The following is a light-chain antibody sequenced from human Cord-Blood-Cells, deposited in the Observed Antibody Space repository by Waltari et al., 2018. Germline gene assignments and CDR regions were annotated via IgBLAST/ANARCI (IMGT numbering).Light chain of an antibody. Sequence: QSALTQPAPVSGSPGQSITISCTGTSSDVGGYKYVSWYQQHPGKAPKLMIYDVSNRPSGVSNRFSGSKSGNTASLTISGLQAEDEADYYCSSYTSSSTWVFGGGTKLTVL. CDR3: SSYTSSSTWV. CDR1: SSDVGGYKY. J-gene: IGLJ3*02. CDR2: DVS. V-gene: IGLV2-14*01.